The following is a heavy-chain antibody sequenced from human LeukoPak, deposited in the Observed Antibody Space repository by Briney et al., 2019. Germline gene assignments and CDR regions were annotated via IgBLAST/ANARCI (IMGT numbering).Heavy chain of an antibody. CDR1: GGSISTDCY. CDR2: LYRNGDT. J-gene: IGHJ6*03. V-gene: IGHV4-38-2*02. Sequence: PSETLSLTCTVSGGSISTDCYWGWVRQPPGNGLEWIGALYRNGDTYYNPSHKSRVTISLDPSKNQFSLRLNSVTAADTAIYYCARAKRDYYDNSGYESYYNFMDVWGKGTTVTVSS. D-gene: IGHD3-22*01. CDR3: ARAKRDYYDNSGYESYYNFMDV.